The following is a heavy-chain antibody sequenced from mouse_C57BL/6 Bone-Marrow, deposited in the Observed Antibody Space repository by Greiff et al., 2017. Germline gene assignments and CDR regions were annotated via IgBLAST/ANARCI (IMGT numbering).Heavy chain of an antibody. D-gene: IGHD2-5*01. Sequence: QVQLLQPGAELVKPGASVKMSCTASGYTFTSYWITWVKQRPGQGLEWIGDIYPGSGSTNYNEKFKSKTTLTVDTASSTADMQHSSLTFEDSAVYYCARPYYSNYWYFDVWGTGTTVTVTS. CDR3: ARPYYSNYWYFDV. CDR1: GYTFTSYW. V-gene: IGHV1-55*01. J-gene: IGHJ1*03. CDR2: IYPGSGST.